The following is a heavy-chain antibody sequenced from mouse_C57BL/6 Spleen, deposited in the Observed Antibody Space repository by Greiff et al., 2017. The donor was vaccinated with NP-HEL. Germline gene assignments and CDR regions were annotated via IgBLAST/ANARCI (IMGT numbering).Heavy chain of an antibody. V-gene: IGHV1-69*01. Sequence: QVQLQQPGAELVMPGASVKLSCKASGYTFTSYWMHWVKQRPGQGLEWIGEIDPSDSYTNYNQKFKGKSTLTVDKSSSTAYMKLSSLTSEDSAVYYCARSGYDYDERFAYWGQGTLVTVSA. J-gene: IGHJ3*01. CDR1: GYTFTSYW. CDR2: IDPSDSYT. D-gene: IGHD2-4*01. CDR3: ARSGYDYDERFAY.